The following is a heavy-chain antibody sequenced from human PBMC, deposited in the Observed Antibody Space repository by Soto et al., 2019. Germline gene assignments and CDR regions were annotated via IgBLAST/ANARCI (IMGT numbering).Heavy chain of an antibody. D-gene: IGHD3-16*01. V-gene: IGHV3-21*01. CDR2: ISSSSSYI. Sequence: GGSLRLSCAASGFTFSSYSMNWVRQAPGKGLEWVSSISSSSSYIYYADSVKGRFTISRDNAKNSLYLQMNSLRAEDTAVYYCASPGETGYYDYVWGSPPPPGCWGQGTLVTVSS. J-gene: IGHJ4*02. CDR3: ASPGETGYYDYVWGSPPPPGC. CDR1: GFTFSSYS.